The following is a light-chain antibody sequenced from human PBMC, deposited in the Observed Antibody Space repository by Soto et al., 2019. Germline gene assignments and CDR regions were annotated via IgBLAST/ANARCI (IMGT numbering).Light chain of an antibody. J-gene: IGLJ1*01. V-gene: IGLV2-11*01. CDR2: DVS. Sequence: QSALTQPRSVSGSPGQSVTISCTGTSSDVGGYNSVSWYQQLPGRAPKLMIYDVSKWPSGVPDRFSGSKSGNTASLTISGLQTEDEADYYCCSYAGSGTYVFGTGTKVTVL. CDR1: SSDVGGYNS. CDR3: CSYAGSGTYV.